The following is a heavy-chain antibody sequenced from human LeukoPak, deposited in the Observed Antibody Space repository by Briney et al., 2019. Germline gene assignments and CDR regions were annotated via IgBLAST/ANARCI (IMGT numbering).Heavy chain of an antibody. D-gene: IGHD3-22*01. Sequence: GGSLRLSCEASEFTVISAYMNWVRQAPGKGLEWVSDIFAGGSTYYADSVKGRFTISRDNSKNMVYLQMNSLTAEDTAVYYCARVPDRSGYVGAFDIWGQGTMVTVSS. J-gene: IGHJ3*02. CDR3: ARVPDRSGYVGAFDI. CDR2: IFAGGST. CDR1: EFTVISAY. V-gene: IGHV3-53*01.